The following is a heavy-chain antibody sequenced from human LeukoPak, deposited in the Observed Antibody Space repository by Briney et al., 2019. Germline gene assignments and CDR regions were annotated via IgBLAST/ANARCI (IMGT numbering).Heavy chain of an antibody. CDR1: GYTFTSYY. J-gene: IGHJ6*02. D-gene: IGHD1-26*01. Sequence: ASVKVSCKASGYTFTSYYMHWVRQAPGQGLEWMGIINPSGGSTSYAQKFQGRVTMTRDTSTSTVYMELSSLRSEDTAVYYCARGGPGELAPFYYYGMDVWGQGTTVTVSS. CDR3: ARGGPGELAPFYYYGMDV. CDR2: INPSGGST. V-gene: IGHV1-46*01.